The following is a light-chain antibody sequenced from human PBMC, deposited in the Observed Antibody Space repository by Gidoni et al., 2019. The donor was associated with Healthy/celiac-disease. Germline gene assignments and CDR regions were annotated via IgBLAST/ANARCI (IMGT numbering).Light chain of an antibody. V-gene: IGKV3-20*01. CDR3: QQYGSSPPLT. Sequence: EIVWTQSPGTLSLSPGERATLACSASPSVSSSYFSWDQQKPGQAPRLLLSGASIRATGIPDRFSRTGSGTDFSLTISRLEPEDFAVYYCQQYGSSPPLTFGQGTKVEIK. CDR1: PSVSSSY. CDR2: GAS. J-gene: IGKJ1*01.